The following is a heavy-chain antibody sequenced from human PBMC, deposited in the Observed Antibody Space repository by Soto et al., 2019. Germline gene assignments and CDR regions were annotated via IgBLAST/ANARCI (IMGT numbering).Heavy chain of an antibody. CDR3: VRDKPHNWFDP. CDR2: INNDGSDT. J-gene: IGHJ5*02. Sequence: PGGSLRLSCAASGFTFSSYWMHWVRQAPGKGLVWVSRINNDGSDTTYADSVKGRFTISRDNAKNTVYLQMNSLRAEDTAVYYCVRDKPHNWFDPWGQGTPVTVPS. V-gene: IGHV3-74*01. CDR1: GFTFSSYW.